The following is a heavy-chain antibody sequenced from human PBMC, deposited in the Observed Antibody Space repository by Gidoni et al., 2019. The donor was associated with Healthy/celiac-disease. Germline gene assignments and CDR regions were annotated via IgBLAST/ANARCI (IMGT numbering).Heavy chain of an antibody. CDR3: ARNTVITGGFDI. CDR2: IYYSGST. CDR1: GGSISSGDYY. V-gene: IGHV4-30-4*01. D-gene: IGHD4-17*01. J-gene: IGHJ3*02. Sequence: QVQLQESGPGLVKPSQTLSLPCTVSGGSISSGDYYWSWIRQPPGKGLEWTGYIYYSGSTYYNTSLKSRVTISVDTSKNQSSLKLSSVTAADTAVYYCARNTVITGGFDIWGQGTMVTVSS.